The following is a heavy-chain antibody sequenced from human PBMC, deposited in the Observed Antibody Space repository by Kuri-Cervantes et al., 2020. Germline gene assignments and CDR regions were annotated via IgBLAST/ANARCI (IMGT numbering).Heavy chain of an antibody. CDR2: IKQDGSEK. J-gene: IGHJ4*02. Sequence: GGSLRLSCAASGFTFSSYAMHWVRQAPGKGLEWVANIKQDGSEKYYVDSVKGRFTISRDNAENSLFLQMANLRDDDTAIYYCARAGVAVAATLWDWGQGTLVTVSS. CDR1: GFTFSSYA. V-gene: IGHV3-7*01. D-gene: IGHD6-19*01. CDR3: ARAGVAVAATLWD.